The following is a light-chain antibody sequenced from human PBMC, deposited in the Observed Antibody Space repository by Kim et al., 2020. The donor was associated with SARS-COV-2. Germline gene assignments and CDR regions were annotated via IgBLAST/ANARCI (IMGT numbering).Light chain of an antibody. J-gene: IGLJ2*01. CDR1: SLRSYY. V-gene: IGLV3-19*01. CDR3: NSRDSNNNVL. CDR2: GKN. Sequence: VALGQTVRITCQGDSLRSYYATWYQQKPGQAPILVIYGKNNRPSGIPDRFSGSGSGNTASLTITGTQAGDEADYYCNSRDSNNNVLFGGGTQLTVL.